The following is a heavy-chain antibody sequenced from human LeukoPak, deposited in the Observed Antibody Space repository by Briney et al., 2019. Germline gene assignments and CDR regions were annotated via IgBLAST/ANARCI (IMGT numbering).Heavy chain of an antibody. Sequence: SETLSLTCTVSGGSISSYYWSWIRQPPGKGLEWIGHIYYSGSTNYNPSLKSRVTISVDTSKNQFSLKLSSVTAADTAVYYCARGQRTYYYDSSGYYDYWGQGTLVTVSS. CDR2: IYYSGST. J-gene: IGHJ4*02. CDR3: ARGQRTYYYDSSGYYDY. D-gene: IGHD3-22*01. V-gene: IGHV4-59*01. CDR1: GGSISSYY.